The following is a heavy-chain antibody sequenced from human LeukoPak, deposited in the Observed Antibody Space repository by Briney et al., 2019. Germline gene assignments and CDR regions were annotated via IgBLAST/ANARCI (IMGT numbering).Heavy chain of an antibody. CDR1: GGSLSGYY. V-gene: IGHV4-34*01. D-gene: IGHD5-12*01. Sequence: PSETLSLTCAVYGGSLSGYYWSWIRQPPGKGLEWIGEINHSGSTNYNPSLKSRVTISVDTSKNQFSLKLSSVTAADTAVYYCARYSGYDRAFDIWGQGTMVTVSS. CDR3: ARYSGYDRAFDI. J-gene: IGHJ3*02. CDR2: INHSGST.